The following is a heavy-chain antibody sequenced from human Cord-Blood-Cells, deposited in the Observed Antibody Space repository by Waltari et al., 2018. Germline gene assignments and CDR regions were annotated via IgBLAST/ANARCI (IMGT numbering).Heavy chain of an antibody. CDR1: GYTFTGYY. D-gene: IGHD4-17*01. Sequence: QVQLVQSGAEVKKPGASVKVSCKASGYTFTGYYMHWVRQAPGQGLEWMGWINPNRGGTNYAQKFQGRVTMTRDTSISTAYMELSRLRSDDTAVYYCACMTTVTDYWGQGTLVTVSS. CDR3: ACMTTVTDY. V-gene: IGHV1-2*02. CDR2: INPNRGGT. J-gene: IGHJ4*02.